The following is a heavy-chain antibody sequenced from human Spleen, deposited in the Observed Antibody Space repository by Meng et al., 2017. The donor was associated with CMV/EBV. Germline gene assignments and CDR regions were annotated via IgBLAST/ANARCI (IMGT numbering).Heavy chain of an antibody. CDR2: INPNSGGT. CDR1: GYTFTGYY. D-gene: IGHD2-2*01. J-gene: IGHJ5*02. CDR3: ARVVVPADIGGWFDP. Sequence: ASVKVSCKASGYTFTGYYMHWVRQAPGQGLEWMGWINPNSGGTNYAQKFQRRVTMTRDTSISTAYMELSRLRADDTAVYYCARVVVPADIGGWFDPWGQGTLVTVSS. V-gene: IGHV1-2*02.